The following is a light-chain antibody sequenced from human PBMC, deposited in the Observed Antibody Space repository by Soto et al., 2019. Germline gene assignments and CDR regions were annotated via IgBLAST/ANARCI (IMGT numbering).Light chain of an antibody. Sequence: DIQMTQSPSSVSASVGDRVTITCRASQGISGYLAWYQQKAGKAPKLLISAASTLQSGVPSRFSGSGSVTYFTLTISSLQPEDFATYFCQQVDSFPFTFGPGTKVDLK. V-gene: IGKV1-12*01. CDR2: AAS. CDR3: QQVDSFPFT. CDR1: QGISGY. J-gene: IGKJ3*01.